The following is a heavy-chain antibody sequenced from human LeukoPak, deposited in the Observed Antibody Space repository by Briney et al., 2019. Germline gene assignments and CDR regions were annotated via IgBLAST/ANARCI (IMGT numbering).Heavy chain of an antibody. CDR2: INWAGGIT. V-gene: IGHV3-43*01. CDR1: GFTFDDYT. Sequence: GGSLRLSCAASGFTFDDYTMHWVRQAPGKGLEWVSLINWAGGITYYADSVKGRFTISRDNIKNSLYLQMNSLKTEDTALYYCAKAFRDGYNYPFDYWGQGTLVTVSS. J-gene: IGHJ4*02. CDR3: AKAFRDGYNYPFDY. D-gene: IGHD5-24*01.